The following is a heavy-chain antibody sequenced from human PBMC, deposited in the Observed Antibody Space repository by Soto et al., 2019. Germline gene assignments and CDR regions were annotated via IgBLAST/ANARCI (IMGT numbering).Heavy chain of an antibody. D-gene: IGHD3-22*01. V-gene: IGHV5-10-1*01. CDR2: IDPSDSYT. J-gene: IGHJ4*02. Sequence: PGESLKISCKGSGYSFTSYWISWVRQMPGKGLEWMGRIDPSDSYTNYSPSFQGHVTISADKSISTAYLQWSSLKASDTAMYYCVRLPGYYDSSGYPDYWGQGTLVTVSS. CDR3: VRLPGYYDSSGYPDY. CDR1: GYSFTSYW.